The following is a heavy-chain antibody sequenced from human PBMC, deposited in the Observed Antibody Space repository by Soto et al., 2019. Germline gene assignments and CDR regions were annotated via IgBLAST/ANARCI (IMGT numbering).Heavy chain of an antibody. Sequence: QVQLVESGGGVVQPGRSLRLSCATSGFSFNTFRMHWVRQAPGKALEWVAVIWIDESNKYYADSVKGRFTISKDNSTNTLYIQMNSLRAEDTTMYYCVRGSSYGSGTYYNVGWFAPWGQGTLVTVSS. CDR1: GFSFNTFR. V-gene: IGHV3-33*01. CDR2: IWIDESNK. J-gene: IGHJ5*02. D-gene: IGHD3-10*01. CDR3: VRGSSYGSGTYYNVGWFAP.